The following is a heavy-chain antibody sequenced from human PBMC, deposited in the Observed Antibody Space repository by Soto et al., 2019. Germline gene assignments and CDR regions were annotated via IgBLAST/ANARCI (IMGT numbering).Heavy chain of an antibody. D-gene: IGHD2-2*01. CDR1: GGSVSGYY. Sequence: SETLSLTCSISGGSVSGYYWSWIRQPPGKGLEWIGYIYYNGRTNYDASVKSRVSMSVDTSKNQFSLKLTSVTAADTAVYSCAGGRGFCSSTSCRGYFDYWGQGILVTVSS. CDR3: AGGRGFCSSTSCRGYFDY. J-gene: IGHJ4*02. CDR2: IYYNGRT. V-gene: IGHV4-59*02.